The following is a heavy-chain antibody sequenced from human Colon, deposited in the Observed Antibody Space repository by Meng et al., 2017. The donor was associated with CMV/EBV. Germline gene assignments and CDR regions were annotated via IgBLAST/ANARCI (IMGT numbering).Heavy chain of an antibody. Sequence: GESLKISCAASGFTFSKYSINWVRQAPGKGLEWVSSISSSSSYIYYADSVKGRFTISRDNAKNSLYLQMTSLRAEDTAIYYCAKKNGYCGSTSCYYAFDIWGQGTMVTVSS. CDR2: ISSSSSYI. D-gene: IGHD2-2*01. J-gene: IGHJ3*02. CDR1: GFTFSKYS. V-gene: IGHV3-21*04. CDR3: AKKNGYCGSTSCYYAFDI.